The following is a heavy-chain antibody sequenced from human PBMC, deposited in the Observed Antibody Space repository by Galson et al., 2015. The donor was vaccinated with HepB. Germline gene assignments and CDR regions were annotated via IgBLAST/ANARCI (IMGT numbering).Heavy chain of an antibody. D-gene: IGHD4-17*01. CDR3: AKFKMYGDTENWFDP. J-gene: IGHJ5*02. V-gene: IGHV3-23*01. Sequence: SLRLSCAASGFTFSRYAMTWVRQAPGKGLEWVSTIPGDADRTDYADSVKGRFTISRDNSKNTLYLQMNSLRPEDTAMYYCAKFKMYGDTENWFDPWGRGTLVIVSS. CDR2: IPGDADRT. CDR1: GFTFSRYA.